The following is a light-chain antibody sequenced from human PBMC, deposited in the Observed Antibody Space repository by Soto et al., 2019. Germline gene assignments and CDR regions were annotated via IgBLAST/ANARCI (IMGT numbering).Light chain of an antibody. Sequence: EIVMTQSPATLSVSPGERATLACRASQSVRRNLAGYQQKPGQAPRLLIDGASTRANGIPDRLSGSGSGTELTLPISRRQSEDFSVYYCKKYNNWPLTFGGGNKVEIK. CDR2: GAS. CDR3: KKYNNWPLT. V-gene: IGKV3-15*01. J-gene: IGKJ4*01. CDR1: QSVRRN.